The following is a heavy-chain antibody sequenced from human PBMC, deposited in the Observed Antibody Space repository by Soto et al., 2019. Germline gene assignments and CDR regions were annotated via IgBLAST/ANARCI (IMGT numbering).Heavy chain of an antibody. CDR1: GFPFSSYA. D-gene: IGHD3-22*01. V-gene: IGHV3-30-3*01. CDR2: ISYDGSNK. Sequence: GGSLRLSCAASGFPFSSYAMHWVRQAPGKGLEWVAVISYDGSNKYYADSVKGRFTISRDNSKNTLYLQMNSLRAEDTAVYYCARDLYYDSSGYYYGFDYWGQGTLVTVSS. J-gene: IGHJ4*02. CDR3: ARDLYYDSSGYYYGFDY.